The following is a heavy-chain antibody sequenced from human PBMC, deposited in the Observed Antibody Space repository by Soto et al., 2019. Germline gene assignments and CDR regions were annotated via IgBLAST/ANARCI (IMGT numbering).Heavy chain of an antibody. CDR1: GGSISSYY. CDR2: IYYSGST. D-gene: IGHD2-2*01. J-gene: IGHJ6*03. V-gene: IGHV4-59*01. Sequence: SETLSLTCTVSGGSISSYYWSWIRQPPGKGLEWIGYIYYSGSTNYNPSLKSRVTISVDTSKNQFSLKLSSVTAADTAVYYCARDKGCSSTSCYAGMVYYYMDVWGKGTTVTVSS. CDR3: ARDKGCSSTSCYAGMVYYYMDV.